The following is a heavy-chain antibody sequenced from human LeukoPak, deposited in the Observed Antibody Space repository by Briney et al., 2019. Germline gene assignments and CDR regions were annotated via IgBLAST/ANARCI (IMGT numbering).Heavy chain of an antibody. J-gene: IGHJ6*02. CDR2: ISGDGGDT. V-gene: IGHV3-43*02. D-gene: IGHD6-19*01. CDR1: GFTFDDSA. Sequence: PGGSLRLSCAASGFTFDDSAMHWVRQAPGKGLDWVCLISGDGGDTFYADSVKGRFTISRDNSKNSLYLQMNSLRTEDTAFYYCAKDRLPGGIAVAGTDDGMDVWGQGTTVTVPS. CDR3: AKDRLPGGIAVAGTDDGMDV.